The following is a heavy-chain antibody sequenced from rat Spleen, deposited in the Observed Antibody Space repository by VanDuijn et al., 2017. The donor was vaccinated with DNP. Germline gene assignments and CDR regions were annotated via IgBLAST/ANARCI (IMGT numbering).Heavy chain of an antibody. CDR1: GFSFSNYG. D-gene: IGHD1-4*01. J-gene: IGHJ3*01. CDR3: ARSRLPGYYPFAC. CDR2: INYDGNST. V-gene: IGHV5-29*01. Sequence: EVQLVESGGGLVQPGRSLKLSCAASGFSFSNYGMAWVRQAPRKGLEWVATINYDGNSTHYRDSVKGRFTISRDNGKRILYLQMNSLKSEDTATYYCARSRLPGYYPFACWGQGTLVTVSS.